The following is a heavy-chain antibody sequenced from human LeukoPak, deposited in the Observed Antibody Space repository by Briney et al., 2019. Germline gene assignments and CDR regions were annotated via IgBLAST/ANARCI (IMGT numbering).Heavy chain of an antibody. J-gene: IGHJ5*02. D-gene: IGHD6-19*01. CDR3: ARHGAVAGTCWFDP. CDR1: GGSISSSSYY. Sequence: ETLSLTCTVSGGSISSSSYYWGWIRQPPGKGLEWIGSIYYSGITYYNPSLKSRVTISVDTSKNQFSLKLSSVTAADTAVYYCARHGAVAGTCWFDPWGQGTLVTVSS. V-gene: IGHV4-39*01. CDR2: IYYSGIT.